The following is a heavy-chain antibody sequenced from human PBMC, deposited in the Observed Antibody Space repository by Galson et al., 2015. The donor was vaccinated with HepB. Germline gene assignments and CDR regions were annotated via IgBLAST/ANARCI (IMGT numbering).Heavy chain of an antibody. CDR2: TSGNGDAT. J-gene: IGHJ5*02. D-gene: IGHD4-11*01. CDR3: TKDPYSNYFNWFDP. V-gene: IGHV3-23*01. Sequence: SLRLSCAASGFTFSNYAMSWVRQAPGKGLEWVSGTSGNGDATYYADSVKGRFTISRDNSKNTLYLQMNSLRADDTAVYYCTKDPYSNYFNWFDPWGQGTLVTVSS. CDR1: GFTFSNYA.